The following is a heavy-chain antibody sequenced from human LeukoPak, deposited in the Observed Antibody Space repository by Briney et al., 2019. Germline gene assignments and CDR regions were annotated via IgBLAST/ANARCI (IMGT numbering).Heavy chain of an antibody. CDR3: ARGGSMGVD. D-gene: IGHD2-15*01. V-gene: IGHV7-4-1*02. CDR2: INTNTRNP. Sequence: ASVNVSCKASGYTFTRHAMNWVRQAPGQGLEWVGWINTNTRNPTYAQGFTGRFVFSLDTSINTAYLQINSLKPEDTAVYYCARGGSMGVDWGQGTLVTVSS. J-gene: IGHJ4*02. CDR1: GYTFTRHA.